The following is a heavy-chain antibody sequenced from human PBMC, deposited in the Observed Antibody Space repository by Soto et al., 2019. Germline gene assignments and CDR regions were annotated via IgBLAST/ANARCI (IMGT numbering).Heavy chain of an antibody. V-gene: IGHV4-59*01. CDR2: IYYSGTT. CDR3: ARAGTTMVRGVISGWFDP. D-gene: IGHD3-10*01. Sequence: PSETLSLTCAVHGGSFSGYYWAWIRQPPGKGLEWIGDIYYSGTTNYNPSLKSRVTISVDTSKNQFSLKLSSVTAADTAVYYCARAGTTMVRGVISGWFDPWGQGTLVTVSS. J-gene: IGHJ5*02. CDR1: GGSFSGYY.